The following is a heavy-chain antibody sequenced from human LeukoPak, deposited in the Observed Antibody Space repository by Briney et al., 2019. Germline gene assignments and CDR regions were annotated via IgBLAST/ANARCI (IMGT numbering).Heavy chain of an antibody. D-gene: IGHD2-15*01. CDR1: GYTFTNYG. CDR2: ISAYNGNT. Sequence: GATVKVFYKASGYTFTNYGFNGVPQAPGQGREGRGGISAYNGNTRYAQKVQGRVTMTTDTSTNTAYMELRSLRSDDTAVYYCARWDRSTAATFDFWGQGTPVTASS. J-gene: IGHJ4*02. CDR3: ARWDRSTAATFDF. V-gene: IGHV1-18*01.